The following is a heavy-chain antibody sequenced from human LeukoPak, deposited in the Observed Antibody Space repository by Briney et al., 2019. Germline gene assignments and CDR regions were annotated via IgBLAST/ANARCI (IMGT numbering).Heavy chain of an antibody. Sequence: PSETLSLTCTVSGGSISSSSYYWGWIRQPPGKGLEWIGSIYYSGSTYYNPSLKSRVTISVDTSKNQFSLKLSSVTAADTAVYYCARGSSSWYYSSRFHYYYYYMDVWGKGTTVTVSS. CDR2: IYYSGST. J-gene: IGHJ6*03. D-gene: IGHD6-13*01. V-gene: IGHV4-39*01. CDR3: ARGSSSWYYSSRFHYYYYYMDV. CDR1: GGSISSSSYY.